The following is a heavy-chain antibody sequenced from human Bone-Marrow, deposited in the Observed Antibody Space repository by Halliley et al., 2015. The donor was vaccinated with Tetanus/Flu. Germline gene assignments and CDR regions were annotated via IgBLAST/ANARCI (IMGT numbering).Heavy chain of an antibody. V-gene: IGHV3-23*01. CDR2: ISGGGGTA. CDR3: AKESMLRGGSPQFDY. D-gene: IGHD3-10*01. J-gene: IGHJ4*02. Sequence: VAGISGGGGTANYADPVKGRFTISRDSSKNTLYLQMNSLKADDTAVYYCAKESMLRGGSPQFDYWGQGTLVTVSS.